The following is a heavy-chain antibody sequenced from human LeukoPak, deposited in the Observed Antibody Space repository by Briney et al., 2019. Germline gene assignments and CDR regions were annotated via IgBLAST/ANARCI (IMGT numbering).Heavy chain of an antibody. V-gene: IGHV4-59*01. J-gene: IGHJ5*02. CDR3: ARDKGDYGDYYWFDP. CDR1: GGSIGSDY. D-gene: IGHD4-17*01. Sequence: SETLSLTCTVSGGSIGSDYWSWIRQPPGKGLEWIGYIYHSGSTNYNPSLKSRVTISVHTSKNQFSLKLSSVTAADTAVYYCARDKGDYGDYYWFDPWGQGTLVTVSS. CDR2: IYHSGST.